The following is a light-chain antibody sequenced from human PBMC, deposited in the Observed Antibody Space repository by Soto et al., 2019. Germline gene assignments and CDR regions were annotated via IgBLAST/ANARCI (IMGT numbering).Light chain of an antibody. CDR1: QSIDTF. V-gene: IGKV1-39*01. CDR3: QQHYNAPFT. Sequence: DIQLTQSPSSLSASVGDRVSITCRARQSIDTFLIWYQQTPGKAPKVLMYAPSSLQTGVPSRFSGSGSGTDFTLTISGLEPEDFATYYCQQHYNAPFTFGQGTKLDIK. J-gene: IGKJ2*01. CDR2: APS.